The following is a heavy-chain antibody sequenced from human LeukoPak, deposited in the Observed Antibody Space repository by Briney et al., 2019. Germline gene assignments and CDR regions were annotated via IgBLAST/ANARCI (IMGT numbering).Heavy chain of an antibody. D-gene: IGHD2-15*01. J-gene: IGHJ4*02. V-gene: IGHV1-2*06. CDR2: INPNSGGT. Sequence: ASVKVSCKASGYTFTGYYMHWVRQAPGQGLGWMGRINPNSGGTNYAQKFQGRVTMTRDTSISTAYMELSRLRSDDTAVYYCARAVVAATTYYFDYWGQGTLVTVSS. CDR3: ARAVVAATTYYFDY. CDR1: GYTFTGYY.